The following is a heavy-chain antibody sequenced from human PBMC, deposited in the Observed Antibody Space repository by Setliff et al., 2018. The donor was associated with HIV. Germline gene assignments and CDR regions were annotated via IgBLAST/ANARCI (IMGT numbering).Heavy chain of an antibody. CDR2: LNPTSGNT. V-gene: IGHV1-8*01. J-gene: IGHJ4*02. Sequence: ASVKVSCKASGYTFTSLDINWVRQATGRGPEWMGWLNPTSGNTGSAQRFQGRVTMTRNTSISIAYMELSNLRSEDTAVYYCARGAPGRSCSGGSCSYFDYWGQGTLVTVSS. CDR1: GYTFTSLD. D-gene: IGHD2-15*01. CDR3: ARGAPGRSCSGGSCSYFDY.